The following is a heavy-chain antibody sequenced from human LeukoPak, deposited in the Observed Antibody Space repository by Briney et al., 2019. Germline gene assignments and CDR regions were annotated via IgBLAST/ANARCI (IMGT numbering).Heavy chain of an antibody. CDR2: IYPGDSDT. J-gene: IGHJ4*02. CDR3: ARLGDKGDFPFGY. Sequence: GESLKISCKGSGYSFANYWIGWVRQMPGKGLEWLGSIYPGDSDTRYSPSFKGQVTFSADKSICTVYLQWSSLKTSDTAMYYCARLGDKGDFPFGYWGQRTLVTVSS. CDR1: GYSFANYW. D-gene: IGHD2-21*02. V-gene: IGHV5-51*01.